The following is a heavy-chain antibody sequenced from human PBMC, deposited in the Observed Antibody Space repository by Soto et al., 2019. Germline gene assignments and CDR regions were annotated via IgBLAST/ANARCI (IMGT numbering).Heavy chain of an antibody. CDR1: GYTFTSYG. V-gene: IGHV1-18*01. CDR2: ISAYNGNT. J-gene: IGHJ5*02. Sequence: GGSVKVSCKASGYTFTSYGISWVRQAPGQGLEWMGWISAYNGNTNYAQKLQGRVTMTTDTSTSTAYMELRSLRSDDTAVYYCARVRDDGTDRSWFDPWGQGTLVTVSS. CDR3: ARVRDDGTDRSWFDP. D-gene: IGHD3-10*01.